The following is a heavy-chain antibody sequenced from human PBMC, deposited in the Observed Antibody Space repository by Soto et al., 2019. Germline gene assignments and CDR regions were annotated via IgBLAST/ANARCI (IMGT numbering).Heavy chain of an antibody. D-gene: IGHD2-15*01. J-gene: IGHJ5*02. CDR3: ARVQYCSGGSCYSRWFDP. CDR2: ISAYNGNT. V-gene: IGHV1-18*01. CDR1: GYTFTSYG. Sequence: GASVKVSCKASGYTFTSYGISWVRQAPIQGLEWMGWISAYNGNTNYAQKLQGRVTMTTDTSTSTAYMELRSLRSDDTAVYYCARVQYCSGGSCYSRWFDPWGQGTLVTVS.